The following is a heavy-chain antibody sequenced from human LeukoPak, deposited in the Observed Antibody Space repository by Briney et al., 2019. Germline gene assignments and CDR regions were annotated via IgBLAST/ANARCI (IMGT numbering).Heavy chain of an antibody. D-gene: IGHD6-13*01. Sequence: GGSLRFSCAASGITFSTYAMNWVRQAPGKGLEWVSGICGRCGRTNYEDFVKGRVIISRDNSMGTLYLQMNSLRAEDTAVYYCARDQYSSTWYRGAFDVWGQGTMVSVSS. V-gene: IGHV3-23*01. CDR3: ARDQYSSTWYRGAFDV. CDR2: ICGRCGRT. J-gene: IGHJ3*01. CDR1: GITFSTYA.